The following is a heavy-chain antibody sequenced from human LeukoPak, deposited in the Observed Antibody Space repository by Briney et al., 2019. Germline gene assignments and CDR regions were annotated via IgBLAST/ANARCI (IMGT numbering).Heavy chain of an antibody. D-gene: IGHD3-22*01. CDR2: ISYDGSNK. CDR3: AKETTYYYDSSGYTSDY. Sequence: GGSLRLSCAASGFTFSSYAMHWVRQAPGKGLEWVAVISYDGSNKYYADSVKGRFTISRDNSKNTLYLQMNSLRAEDTAVYYCAKETTYYYDSSGYTSDYWGQGTLVTVSS. V-gene: IGHV3-30*04. CDR1: GFTFSSYA. J-gene: IGHJ4*02.